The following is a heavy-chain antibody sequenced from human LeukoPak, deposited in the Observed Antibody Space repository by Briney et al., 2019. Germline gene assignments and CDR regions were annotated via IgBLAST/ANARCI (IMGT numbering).Heavy chain of an antibody. D-gene: IGHD3-10*01. CDR3: ARDRKSRYGSGSYSRGLFDP. J-gene: IGHJ5*02. Sequence: GGSLRLSCAASGFTFSSYSMNWVRQAPGKGLEWVSYISSSSSTIYCADSVKGRFTISRDNAKNSLYLQMNSLRAEDTAVYYCARDRKSRYGSGSYSRGLFDPWGQGTLVTVSS. CDR1: GFTFSSYS. V-gene: IGHV3-48*01. CDR2: ISSSSSTI.